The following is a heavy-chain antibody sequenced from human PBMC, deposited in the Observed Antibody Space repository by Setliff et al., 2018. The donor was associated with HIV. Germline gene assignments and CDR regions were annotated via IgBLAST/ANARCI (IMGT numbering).Heavy chain of an antibody. CDR2: ITPSGGSR. Sequence: ASVKVSCKASGYTFSSYSLHWVRQGPGQGLEWMGIITPSGGSRRYAQKFQGRLTMTRDMSTSTVHMDLSSLRPEDTAVYCCARDVDVYDILTGYHFDYWGQGTLVTVS. CDR1: GYTFSSYS. J-gene: IGHJ4*02. D-gene: IGHD3-9*01. CDR3: ARDVDVYDILTGYHFDY. V-gene: IGHV1-46*01.